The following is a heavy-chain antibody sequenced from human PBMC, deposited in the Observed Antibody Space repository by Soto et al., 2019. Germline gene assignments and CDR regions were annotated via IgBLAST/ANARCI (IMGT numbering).Heavy chain of an antibody. V-gene: IGHV3-23*01. CDR2: ISGSGGST. Sequence: PGGSLRLSCAVSGFTFSNYAMSWVRQVPGKGLEWVSTISGSGGSTYYADSVKGRFTISRDNSKNTLYLQMNGLRAEDTAVYFCARSVRDELLCAFDYWGRGTMVTVSS. CDR3: ARSVRDELLCAFDY. D-gene: IGHD1-7*01. CDR1: GFTFSNYA. J-gene: IGHJ4*02.